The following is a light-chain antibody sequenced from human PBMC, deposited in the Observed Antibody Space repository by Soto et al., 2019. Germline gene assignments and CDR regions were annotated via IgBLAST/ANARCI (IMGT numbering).Light chain of an antibody. Sequence: DAVLTQSPLSLSVTLGEPASISCRSRQSLVYSDGYTYLNWFHQRPGQSPRRLIYKVSNRDSGVPDSFSGSGSGTDFTLKLSRVEAEDVGVYYCMQGTHWPYTFGQGTKLEIK. CDR2: KVS. CDR1: QSLVYSDGYTY. CDR3: MQGTHWPYT. J-gene: IGKJ2*01. V-gene: IGKV2-30*01.